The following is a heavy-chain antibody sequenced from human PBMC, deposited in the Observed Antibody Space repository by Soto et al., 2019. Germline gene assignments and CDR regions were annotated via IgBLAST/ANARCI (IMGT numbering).Heavy chain of an antibody. V-gene: IGHV4-39*01. D-gene: IGHD4-17*01. Sequence: PSETLSLTYTDSGRSISSSSYYWGWIRQPPGKGLEWIGSIYYSGSTYYNPSLKSRVTISVDTSKNQFSLKLSSVTAADTAVYYCARRYGGAFDIWGQGTMVT. J-gene: IGHJ3*02. CDR1: GRSISSSSYY. CDR2: IYYSGST. CDR3: ARRYGGAFDI.